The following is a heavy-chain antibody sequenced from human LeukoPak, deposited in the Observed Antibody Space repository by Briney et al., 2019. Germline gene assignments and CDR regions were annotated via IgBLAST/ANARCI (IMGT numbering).Heavy chain of an antibody. CDR2: IYSGGST. CDR3: ARDQAGFDY. J-gene: IGHJ4*02. V-gene: IGHV3-53*01. D-gene: IGHD6-19*01. Sequence: GGSLRLSCAASGFTFSSYAMSWVRQAPGKGLEWVSVIYSGGSTYYADSVKGRFTISRDNSKNTLYLQMNSLRAEDTAVYYCARDQAGFDYWGQGTLVTVSS. CDR1: GFTFSSYA.